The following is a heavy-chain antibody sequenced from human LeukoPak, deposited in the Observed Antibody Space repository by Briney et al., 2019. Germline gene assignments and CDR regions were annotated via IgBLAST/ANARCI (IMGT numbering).Heavy chain of an antibody. D-gene: IGHD3-22*01. Sequence: SETLSLTCTVSGVSIRSSYYYWGWIRQPPGKGLEWIGSIYDSGSTYYNPSLKSRVTISVDTSKNQFSLKLSSVTAADTAVYYCARFTVHYYDSSGYNDYWGQGTLVTVSS. CDR3: ARFTVHYYDSSGYNDY. V-gene: IGHV4-39*07. CDR1: GVSIRSSYYY. CDR2: IYDSGST. J-gene: IGHJ4*02.